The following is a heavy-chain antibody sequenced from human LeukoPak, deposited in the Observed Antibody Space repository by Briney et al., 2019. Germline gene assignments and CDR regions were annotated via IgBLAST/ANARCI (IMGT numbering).Heavy chain of an antibody. CDR2: IIPIFGTA. CDR1: GGTFSSYA. Sequence: SVKVSCKASGGTFSSYAISWVRQAPGQGLEWMGRIIPIFGTANYAQKFQGRVTITTDESTSTAYMELSSLRSEDTAVYYCARGIAAAEVWFDPWGQGTLVTVSS. D-gene: IGHD6-13*01. CDR3: ARGIAAAEVWFDP. V-gene: IGHV1-69*05. J-gene: IGHJ5*02.